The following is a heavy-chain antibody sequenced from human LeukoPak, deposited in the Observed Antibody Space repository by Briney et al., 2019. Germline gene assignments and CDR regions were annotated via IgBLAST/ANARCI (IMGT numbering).Heavy chain of an antibody. CDR2: IDPSDSYT. CDR1: GYSFTSYW. D-gene: IGHD4-17*01. CDR3: ARHHSPTTVTTGYAFDI. J-gene: IGHJ3*02. Sequence: GGSLKISCKGSGYSFTSYWISWVRQMPGKGLEWMGRIDPSDSYTNYSPSFQGHVTISADKSISTAYLQWSSLKASDTAMYYCARHHSPTTVTTGYAFDIWGQGTMVTVSS. V-gene: IGHV5-10-1*01.